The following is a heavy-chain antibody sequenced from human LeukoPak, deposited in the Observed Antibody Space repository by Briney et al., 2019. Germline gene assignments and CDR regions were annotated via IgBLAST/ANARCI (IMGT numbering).Heavy chain of an antibody. CDR3: ARSPFVNYYYYYMDV. V-gene: IGHV1-69*13. Sequence: GASVKVSCKASGGTFSSYAISWVRQAPGQGLEWMGGIIPIFGTANYAQKFQGRVTITADESTSTAYMELSSLRSEDTAVYYCARSPFVNYYYYYMDVWGKGTTVTVSS. CDR2: IIPIFGTA. J-gene: IGHJ6*03. CDR1: GGTFSSYA.